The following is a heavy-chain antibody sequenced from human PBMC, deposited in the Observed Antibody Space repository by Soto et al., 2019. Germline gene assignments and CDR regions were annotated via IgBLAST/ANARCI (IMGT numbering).Heavy chain of an antibody. CDR3: ARGPFGVVMYNWFDP. CDR1: GYTFTSYA. J-gene: IGHJ5*02. Sequence: ASVKVSWKASGYTFTSYAMHWVRQAPGQRLEWMGWINAGNGNTKYSQKFQGRVTITRDTSASTAYMELSSLRSEDTAVYYCARGPFGVVMYNWFDPWGQGTLVTVSS. V-gene: IGHV1-3*01. D-gene: IGHD3-3*01. CDR2: INAGNGNT.